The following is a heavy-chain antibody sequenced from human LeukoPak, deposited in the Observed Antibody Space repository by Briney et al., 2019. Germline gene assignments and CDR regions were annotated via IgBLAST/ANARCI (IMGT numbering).Heavy chain of an antibody. V-gene: IGHV1-2*02. Sequence: ASVKVSCKASGYTFTGYYMHWVRQAPGQGLEWMGWINPNSGGTNYAQKFQGRVTMTRDTSISTAYMELSRLRSDDTAVYYCAREKRGYSYGNYYYYYMDVWGKGTTVTVSS. CDR3: AREKRGYSYGNYYYYYMDV. CDR1: GYTFTGYY. D-gene: IGHD5-18*01. J-gene: IGHJ6*03. CDR2: INPNSGGT.